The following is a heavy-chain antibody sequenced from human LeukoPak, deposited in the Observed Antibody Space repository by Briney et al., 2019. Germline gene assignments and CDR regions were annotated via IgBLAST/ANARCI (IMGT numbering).Heavy chain of an antibody. CDR1: GGSISSYY. V-gene: IGHV4-59*01. J-gene: IGHJ6*02. CDR3: AREVGYYYGSGGNYYYYGLDV. D-gene: IGHD3-10*01. Sequence: SETLSLTCPVSGGSISSYYWSWIRQPPGKGLECIGHIYYSGSTNYNPSLKSRVTISVDTSKNQFTLKLSSVTAADTAVYYCAREVGYYYGSGGNYYYYGLDVWGQGTTVTVSS. CDR2: IYYSGST.